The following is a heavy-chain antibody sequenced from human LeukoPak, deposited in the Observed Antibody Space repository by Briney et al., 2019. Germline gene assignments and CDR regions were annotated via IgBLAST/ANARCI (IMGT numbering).Heavy chain of an antibody. D-gene: IGHD4-17*01. CDR3: ARVPHYGDYVHYYFDY. V-gene: IGHV3-21*01. CDR2: ITGNSHYI. CDR1: GFAFSTYT. J-gene: IGHJ4*02. Sequence: PGGSLRLSCVASGFAFSTYTMNWVRQAPGKGLEWISSITGNSHYIYYADSVKGRFTISRDNAKNSLYLQMNSLRAEDTAVYYCARVPHYGDYVHYYFDYWGQGTLVTVSS.